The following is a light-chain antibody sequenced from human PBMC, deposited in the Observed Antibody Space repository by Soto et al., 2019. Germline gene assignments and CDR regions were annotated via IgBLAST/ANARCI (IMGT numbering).Light chain of an antibody. CDR2: GAS. J-gene: IGKJ1*01. CDR1: QSVRSSY. CDR3: QQYGSSQT. V-gene: IGKV3-20*01. Sequence: EIVLTQSPVTLSLSPGERATLSCRASQSVRSSYLAWYQQKPGQAPRLPIYGASSRATGIPDRFSGSGSGTDFTLTISRLEPEDFAVYYCQQYGSSQTFGQGTKVDIK.